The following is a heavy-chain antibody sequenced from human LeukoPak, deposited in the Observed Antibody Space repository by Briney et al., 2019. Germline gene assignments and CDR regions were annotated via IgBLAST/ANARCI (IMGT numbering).Heavy chain of an antibody. CDR1: GGSISSYY. V-gene: IGHV4-59*08. CDR3: ASVDTSTLWFDP. Sequence: SETLSLTCTVSGGSISSYYWSWIRQPPGKGLEWIGYIYYSGSTNYNPSLKSRVTISVDTSKNHFSLKLSSVTAADTAVYYCASVDTSTLWFDPWGQGILVTVSS. J-gene: IGHJ5*02. CDR2: IYYSGST. D-gene: IGHD5-18*01.